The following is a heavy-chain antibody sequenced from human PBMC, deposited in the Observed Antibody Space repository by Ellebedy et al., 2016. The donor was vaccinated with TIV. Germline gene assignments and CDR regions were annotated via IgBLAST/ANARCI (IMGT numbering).Heavy chain of an antibody. J-gene: IGHJ3*02. Sequence: GESLKISCAASRFSFSSYWMSWVRQAPGKGLEWVANINQDGSEKHYVDSVKGRFTISRDNAKNSLYLQMNSLRAEDTAVYYCATDGSYGDFRSPAHAFVIWGQGTVVTVSS. CDR3: ATDGSYGDFRSPAHAFVI. CDR1: RFSFSSYW. CDR2: INQDGSEK. D-gene: IGHD4-17*01. V-gene: IGHV3-7*01.